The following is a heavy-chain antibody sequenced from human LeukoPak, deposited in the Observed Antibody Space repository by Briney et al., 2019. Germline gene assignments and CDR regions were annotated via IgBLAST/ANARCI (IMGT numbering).Heavy chain of an antibody. CDR3: AKDWGDYVRGPFDY. J-gene: IGHJ4*02. D-gene: IGHD3-16*01. CDR1: GFTFSSYA. CDR2: ISGSGGST. Sequence: GGSLRLSSAASGFTFSSYAMSWVPQAPGKGLEWVSAISGSGGSTYYADSVKGRFTISRDNSKNTLYLQMNSLRAEDTAVYYCAKDWGDYVRGPFDYWGQGTLVTVSS. V-gene: IGHV3-23*01.